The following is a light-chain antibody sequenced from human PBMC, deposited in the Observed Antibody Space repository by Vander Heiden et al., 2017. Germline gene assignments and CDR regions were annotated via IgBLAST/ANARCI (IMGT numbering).Light chain of an antibody. J-gene: IGKJ1*01. CDR3: QQSDSTLWT. Sequence: DIQMTQSPSSLSASVGDRVTITCRASQSISNYVNWYQQKSGKAPRLLIYAASSLQSGVPSRFSGSGSGTDFTFSISSLQPEDFATYYCQQSDSTLWTFGQGTKVDIK. CDR2: AAS. CDR1: QSISNY. V-gene: IGKV1-39*01.